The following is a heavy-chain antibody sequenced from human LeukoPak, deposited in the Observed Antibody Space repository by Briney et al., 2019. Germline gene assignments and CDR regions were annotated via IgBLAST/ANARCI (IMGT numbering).Heavy chain of an antibody. CDR1: GYSISSGYY. V-gene: IGHV4-38-2*02. D-gene: IGHD6-19*01. J-gene: IGHJ4*02. CDR3: ARGIAVAGTGPLY. CDR2: IYHSGST. Sequence: SETLSLTCTVSGYSISSGYYWGWIRQPPGKGLEWIGSIYHSGSTYYNPSLKSRVTISVDTSKNQFSLKLSSVTAADTAVYYCARGIAVAGTGPLYWGQGTLVTVSS.